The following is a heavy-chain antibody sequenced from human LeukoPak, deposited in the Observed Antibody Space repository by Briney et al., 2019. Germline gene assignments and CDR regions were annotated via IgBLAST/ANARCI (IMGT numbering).Heavy chain of an antibody. CDR2: ISGSGDST. J-gene: IGHJ4*02. D-gene: IGHD4-17*01. Sequence: GGSLRLSCAASGFTFSNYAMGWVRQAPGMGLGWVSIISGSGDSTYSADSVKGRFTTSRDNSKNTLYLQMSTLRAEDTAIYYCAKYEPSTVTTAFGFWGRGTLVTVSS. V-gene: IGHV3-23*01. CDR1: GFTFSNYA. CDR3: AKYEPSTVTTAFGF.